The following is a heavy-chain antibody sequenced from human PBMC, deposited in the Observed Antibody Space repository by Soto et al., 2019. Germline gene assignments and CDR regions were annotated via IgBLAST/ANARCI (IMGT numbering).Heavy chain of an antibody. J-gene: IGHJ3*02. CDR2: IYYSGST. Sequence: SETLSLTCTVSGGSISSGGYYWSWIRQHPGKGLEWIGYIYYSGSTNYNPSLKSRVTISVDTSKNQFSLKLSSVTAADTAVYYCARGGWYYDILTGSLDAFDIWGQGTMVTVSS. D-gene: IGHD3-9*01. V-gene: IGHV4-61*08. CDR1: GGSISSGGYY. CDR3: ARGGWYYDILTGSLDAFDI.